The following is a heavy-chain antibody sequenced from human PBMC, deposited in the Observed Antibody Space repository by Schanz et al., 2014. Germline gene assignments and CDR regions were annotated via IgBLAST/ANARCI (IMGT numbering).Heavy chain of an antibody. Sequence: DVQLLESGGGLVQPGGSLRLSCAASGFTFSSYAMSWVRQAPGKGLEWVSYVSRSTPDIYYADSVKGRFTMSRDNAKNSLYLEMNSLRAEDTAVYFCAKIERNEDWGQGTLVTVSS. V-gene: IGHV3-23*01. CDR2: VSRSTPDI. D-gene: IGHD1-1*01. J-gene: IGHJ4*02. CDR1: GFTFSSYA. CDR3: AKIERNED.